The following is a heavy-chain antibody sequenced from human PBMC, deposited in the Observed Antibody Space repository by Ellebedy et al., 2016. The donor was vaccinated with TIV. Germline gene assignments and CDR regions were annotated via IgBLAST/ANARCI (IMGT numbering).Heavy chain of an antibody. J-gene: IGHJ4*02. CDR1: GFTLSDYY. V-gene: IGHV3-11*01. Sequence: GESLKISCAASGFTLSDYYMTWIRQAPGKGLEWLSFISNSGSVMYYADSVKGRFTISRDNAENSLHLQMNSLRAEDTAFYYCVRGRRYNSNPVEYWGQGTLVTVSS. D-gene: IGHD1-14*01. CDR2: ISNSGSVM. CDR3: VRGRRYNSNPVEY.